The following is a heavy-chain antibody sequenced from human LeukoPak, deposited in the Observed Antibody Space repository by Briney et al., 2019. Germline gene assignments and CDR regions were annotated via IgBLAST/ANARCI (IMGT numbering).Heavy chain of an antibody. CDR3: ARESYIVATIDY. Sequence: GASVKVSCKASGYTFTSYYMPWVRQAPGQGLEWMGIINPSGGSTSYAQKFQGRVTMTRDTSTSTVYMELSSLRSEDTAVYYCARESYIVATIDYWGQGTLVTVSS. D-gene: IGHD5-12*01. CDR2: INPSGGST. J-gene: IGHJ4*02. V-gene: IGHV1-46*01. CDR1: GYTFTSYY.